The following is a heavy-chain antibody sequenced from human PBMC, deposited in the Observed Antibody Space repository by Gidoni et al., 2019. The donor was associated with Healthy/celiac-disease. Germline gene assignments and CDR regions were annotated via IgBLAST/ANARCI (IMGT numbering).Heavy chain of an antibody. CDR3: ARILGYCTNGVCYTGGNWFDP. V-gene: IGHV3-23*01. Sequence: EVQLLESGGGLVQPGGSLRLSCAASGFTFSSYAMSWVRQAPGKGLEWVSAISGSGGSTYYADSVKGRFTISRDNSKNTLYLQMNSLRAEDTAVYYCARILGYCTNGVCYTGGNWFDPWGQGTLVTVSS. D-gene: IGHD2-8*01. CDR2: ISGSGGST. CDR1: GFTFSSYA. J-gene: IGHJ5*02.